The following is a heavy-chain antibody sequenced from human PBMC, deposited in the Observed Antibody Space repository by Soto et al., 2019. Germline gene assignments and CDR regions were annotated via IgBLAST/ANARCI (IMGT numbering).Heavy chain of an antibody. J-gene: IGHJ6*02. Sequence: SETLSLTCTVSGGSISSYYLRWIRQPPGKGLEWIGYIYYSGSTNYNPSLKSRVTISVDTSKNQFSLKLSSVTAADTAVYYCARDSIAARLDYGMDVWGQGTTVTVSS. D-gene: IGHD6-6*01. CDR1: GGSISSYY. CDR2: IYYSGST. V-gene: IGHV4-59*01. CDR3: ARDSIAARLDYGMDV.